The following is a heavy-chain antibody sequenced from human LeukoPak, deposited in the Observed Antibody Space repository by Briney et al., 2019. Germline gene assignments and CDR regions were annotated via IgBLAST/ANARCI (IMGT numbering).Heavy chain of an antibody. V-gene: IGHV4-34*01. CDR3: ARQNGSGSYAFDI. CDR2: INHSGST. D-gene: IGHD3-10*01. Sequence: SEALSLTCAVYGGSFSGYYWSWIRQPPGKGLEWIGEINHSGSTNYNPSLKSRVTISVDTSKNQFSLELSSVTAADTAVYYCARQNGSGSYAFDIWGQGTMVTVSS. CDR1: GGSFSGYY. J-gene: IGHJ3*02.